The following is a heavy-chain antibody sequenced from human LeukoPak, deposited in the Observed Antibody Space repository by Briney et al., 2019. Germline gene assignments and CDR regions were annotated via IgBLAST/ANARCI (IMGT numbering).Heavy chain of an antibody. V-gene: IGHV5-10-1*01. CDR3: ARHFITGTPFPRGHDYYYYGMDV. J-gene: IGHJ6*02. CDR1: GYSFTSYW. CDR2: IDPSDSYT. D-gene: IGHD1-7*01. Sequence: GESLRISCKGSGYSFTSYWISWVRQMPGKGLEWMGRIDPSDSYTNYSPSFQGHVTISADKSISTAYLQRSSLKASDTAMYYCARHFITGTPFPRGHDYYYYGMDVWGQGTTVTVSS.